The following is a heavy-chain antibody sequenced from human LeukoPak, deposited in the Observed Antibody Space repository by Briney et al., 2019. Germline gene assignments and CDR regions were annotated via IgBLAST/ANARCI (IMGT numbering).Heavy chain of an antibody. D-gene: IGHD6-13*01. CDR1: GFTFSSYA. CDR3: AKDRLVPQFDY. J-gene: IGHJ4*02. Sequence: GGPLRLSCAASGFTFSSYAMSWVPQAPGKGLKWVSAISGSGGSTYYADSVKGRFTISRDNSKNTLYLQMNSLRAEDTAVYYCAKDRLVPQFDYWGQGTLVTVSS. V-gene: IGHV3-23*01. CDR2: ISGSGGST.